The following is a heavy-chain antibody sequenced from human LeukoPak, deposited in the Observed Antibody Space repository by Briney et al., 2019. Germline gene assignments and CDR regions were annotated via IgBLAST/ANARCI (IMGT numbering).Heavy chain of an antibody. CDR1: GGSISSYY. J-gene: IGHJ6*03. CDR3: ARGAEYSGSYFYYYYYMDV. V-gene: IGHV4-4*07. D-gene: IGHD1-26*01. CDR2: IYTSGST. Sequence: PSETLSLTCTVSGGSISSYYWSWIRQPAGKGLEWIGRIYTSGSTNYNPSLKSRVTMSVDTSKNQFSLKLSSVAAADTAVYYCARGAEYSGSYFYYYYYMDVWGKGTTVTVSS.